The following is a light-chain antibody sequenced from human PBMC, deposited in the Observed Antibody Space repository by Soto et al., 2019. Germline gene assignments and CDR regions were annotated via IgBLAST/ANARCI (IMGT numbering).Light chain of an antibody. CDR1: SSDVGSYNL. J-gene: IGLJ2*01. Sequence: QSALTKPAYVSGSPGQSITISCTGTSSDVGSYNLVSWYQQHPGKAPKLMIYEVSKRPSGVSNRFSGSKSGNTASLTISGLQAEDEADYYCCSYAGSSIVVFGGGTKLTVL. CDR2: EVS. V-gene: IGLV2-23*02. CDR3: CSYAGSSIVV.